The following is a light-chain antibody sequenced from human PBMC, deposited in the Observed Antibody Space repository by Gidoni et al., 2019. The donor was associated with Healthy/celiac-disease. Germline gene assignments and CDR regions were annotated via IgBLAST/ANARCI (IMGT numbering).Light chain of an antibody. V-gene: IGKV3-20*01. Sequence: EIVLTPSPGPMALSPGDRATLACRASQSVSSSYLAWYQQKPGQAPRLLIYGASSRATGIPDRFSGSGSGTDFTLTISRLEPEDFAVYYCRQYGSSPWTFGQGTKVEIK. CDR2: GAS. J-gene: IGKJ1*01. CDR3: RQYGSSPWT. CDR1: QSVSSSY.